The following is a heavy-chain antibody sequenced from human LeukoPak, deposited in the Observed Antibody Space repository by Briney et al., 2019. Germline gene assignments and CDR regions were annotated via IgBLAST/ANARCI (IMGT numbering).Heavy chain of an antibody. CDR2: IYYSGST. Sequence: SETLSLTCTVSGGSISSYYWSWIRQPPGKGLEWIGYIYYSGSTYYNPSLKSRVTIPVDTSKNQFSLKLSSVTAADTAVNYCASLLGTAVAGTGDYWGQGTLVTVSS. V-gene: IGHV4-59*12. J-gene: IGHJ4*02. CDR1: GGSISSYY. CDR3: ASLLGTAVAGTGDY. D-gene: IGHD6-19*01.